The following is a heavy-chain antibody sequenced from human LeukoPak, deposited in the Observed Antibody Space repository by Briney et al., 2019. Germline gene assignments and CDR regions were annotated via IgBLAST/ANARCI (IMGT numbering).Heavy chain of an antibody. D-gene: IGHD3-9*01. CDR2: ISPHNGNT. J-gene: IGHJ4*02. CDR3: ARDLNYVTLGYDILADVGYYFDY. Sequence: SVKVSCKASGYTFTMYGISWVRQPPGQGHQWLGWISPHNGNTKYAQDLQGRVSMTTDTSTSTAYLELRSLRSDDTAIYYCARDLNYVTLGYDILADVGYYFDYWGQGSLVTVSS. CDR1: GYTFTMYG. V-gene: IGHV1-18*01.